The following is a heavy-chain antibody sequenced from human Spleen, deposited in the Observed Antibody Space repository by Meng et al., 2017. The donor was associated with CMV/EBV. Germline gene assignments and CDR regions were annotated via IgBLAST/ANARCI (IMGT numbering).Heavy chain of an antibody. J-gene: IGHJ6*02. CDR1: GYTFTGYY. V-gene: IGHV1-58*02. D-gene: IGHD2-8*01. CDR3: ATTEQLLMVYAVYGFDV. CDR2: IVVGSGHT. Sequence: SVKVSCKASGYTFTGYYMHWVRQAPGQGLEWMGWIVVGSGHTKYAQKFQERVTFTSDMSTNTAYMELSNLRSEDTAVYYCATTEQLLMVYAVYGFDVWGQGTTVTVSS.